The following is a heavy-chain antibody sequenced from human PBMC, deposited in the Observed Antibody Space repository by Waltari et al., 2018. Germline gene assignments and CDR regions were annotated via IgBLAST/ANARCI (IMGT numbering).Heavy chain of an antibody. CDR3: ARNQVETALGY. J-gene: IGHJ4*02. V-gene: IGHV3-53*01. CDR1: GVTVSNNY. Sequence: EVQLVESGGGLIQPGGSLRLSCVASGVTVSNNYMTGLRPAPGKGLGLVSLIYSGGTTDYADSVGGRFTISRDGSKNTVYLQMNSLRAEDTAVYFCARNQVETALGYWGQGTLVTVSS. D-gene: IGHD2-21*02. CDR2: IYSGGTT.